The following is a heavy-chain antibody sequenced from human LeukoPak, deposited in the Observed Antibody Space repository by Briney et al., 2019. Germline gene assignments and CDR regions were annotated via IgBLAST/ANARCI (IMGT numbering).Heavy chain of an antibody. CDR2: IRYDGSNK. CDR1: GFTFSSYW. Sequence: GGSLRLSCAASGFTFSSYWMSWVRQAPGKGLEWVAFIRYDGSNKYYADSVKGRFTISRDNSKNTLYLQMNSLRAEDTAVYYCAKEGFGAVGDYMDVWGKGTTVTVSS. J-gene: IGHJ6*03. CDR3: AKEGFGAVGDYMDV. V-gene: IGHV3-30*02. D-gene: IGHD3-16*01.